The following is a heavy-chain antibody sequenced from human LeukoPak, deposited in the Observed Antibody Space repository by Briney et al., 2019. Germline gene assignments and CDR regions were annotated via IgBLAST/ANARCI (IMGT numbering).Heavy chain of an antibody. CDR1: GGTFSSYA. J-gene: IGHJ6*03. D-gene: IGHD2-21*01. V-gene: IGHV1-69*04. CDR3: ARDRTPRIPPYCGGDCYSTRPYYMDV. Sequence: SVKVSCKASGGTFSSYAISWVRQAPGQGLEWMGRIIPILGIANYAQKFQGRVTITADKSTSTAYMELSSLRSEDTAMYYCARDRTPRIPPYCGGDCYSTRPYYMDVWGKGTTVTVSS. CDR2: IIPILGIA.